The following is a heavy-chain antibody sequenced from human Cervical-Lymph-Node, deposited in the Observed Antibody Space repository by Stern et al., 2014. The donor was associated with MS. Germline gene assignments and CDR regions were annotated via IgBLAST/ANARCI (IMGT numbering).Heavy chain of an antibody. J-gene: IGHJ6*02. CDR2: IIPVLVTP. Sequence: QVQLVQSGAEVKKPGSSVKVSCMASGGTFSRNAISLVRQAPGQGLEWVGGIIPVLVTPKYAQNFQGSVIITADRSTSTVYMELTSLRSEDTAVYYCARTVSAWNGDLMGAAPSGYYYGMDVWGQGTTVTVSS. V-gene: IGHV1-69*06. CDR1: GGTFSRNA. CDR3: ARTVSAWNGDLMGAAPSGYYYGMDV. D-gene: IGHD1-1*01.